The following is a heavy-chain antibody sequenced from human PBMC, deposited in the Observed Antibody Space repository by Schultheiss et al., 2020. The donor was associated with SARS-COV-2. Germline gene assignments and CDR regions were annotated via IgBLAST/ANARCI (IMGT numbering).Heavy chain of an antibody. CDR2: IYYSGST. J-gene: IGHJ3*02. CDR3: ARDTYYYDSSGYYAFDI. D-gene: IGHD3-22*01. V-gene: IGHV4-39*07. CDR1: GGSISSSSYY. Sequence: SETLSLTCTVSGGSISSSSYYWGWIRQPPGKGLEWIGSIYYSGSTNYNPSLKSRVTISVDTSKNQFSLKLSSVTAADTAVYYCARDTYYYDSSGYYAFDIWGQGTMVTVSS.